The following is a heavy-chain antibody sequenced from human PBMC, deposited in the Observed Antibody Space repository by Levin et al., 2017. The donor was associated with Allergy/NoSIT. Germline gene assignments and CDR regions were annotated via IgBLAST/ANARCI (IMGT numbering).Heavy chain of an antibody. J-gene: IGHJ5*02. D-gene: IGHD2-15*01. CDR1: GGSFSGYY. CDR2: INHSGST. V-gene: IGHV4-34*01. CDR3: AETKYCSGGSCSHNNWFDP. Sequence: SQTLSLTCAVYGGSFSGYYWSWIRQPPGKGLEWIGDINHSGSTNYNPSLKSRVTISGDTSKNQFSLKLSSVTAADTAVYYCAETKYCSGGSCSHNNWFDPWGQGTLVTVSS.